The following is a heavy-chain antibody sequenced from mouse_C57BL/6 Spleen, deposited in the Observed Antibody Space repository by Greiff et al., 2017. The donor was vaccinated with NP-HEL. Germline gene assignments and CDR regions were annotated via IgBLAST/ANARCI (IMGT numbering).Heavy chain of an antibody. V-gene: IGHV5-6*01. CDR2: ISSGGSYT. Sequence: EVKLMESGGDLVKPGGSLKLSCAASGFTFSSYGMSWVRQTPDKRLEWVATISSGGSYTYYPASVKGRFTISRDNAKNTLYLQMRSLKSEDTAMYYCARHNYGLYYFDYWGQGTTLTVSS. J-gene: IGHJ2*01. CDR1: GFTFSSYG. D-gene: IGHD1-1*01. CDR3: ARHNYGLYYFDY.